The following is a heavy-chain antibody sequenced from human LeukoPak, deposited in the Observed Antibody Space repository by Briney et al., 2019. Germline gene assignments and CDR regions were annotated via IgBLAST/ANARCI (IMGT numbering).Heavy chain of an antibody. Sequence: GGSLRLSCAVSEFSFVEFAMHWVRQRPGKGLEWVSGISWNSGLIVYADSVKGRFTISRDNSKNTLYLQMNSLRAEDTAVYYCARAAADIVVVVAATEGSDNWFDPWGQGTLVTVSS. J-gene: IGHJ5*02. CDR3: ARAAADIVVVVAATEGSDNWFDP. CDR1: EFSFVEFA. V-gene: IGHV3-9*01. D-gene: IGHD2-15*01. CDR2: ISWNSGLI.